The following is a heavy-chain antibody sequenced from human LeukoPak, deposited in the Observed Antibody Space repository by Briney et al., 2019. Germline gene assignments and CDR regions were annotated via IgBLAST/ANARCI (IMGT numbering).Heavy chain of an antibody. J-gene: IGHJ6*03. CDR3: VREPAMDV. Sequence: GGSLRLSCAASGFSFSSYSMNWVRRSPGKGLEWVSSISSGGTFTYYVDSVRGRFTISRDNAKNSVFLQMNSLRAEDTAVYYCVREPAMDVWGKGSTVTVSS. CDR2: ISSGGTFT. CDR1: GFSFSSYS. V-gene: IGHV3-21*01.